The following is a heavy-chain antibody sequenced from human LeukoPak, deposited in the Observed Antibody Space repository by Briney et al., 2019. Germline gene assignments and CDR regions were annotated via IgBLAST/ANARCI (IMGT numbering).Heavy chain of an antibody. V-gene: IGHV3-30*02. CDR1: GFTFSSYG. D-gene: IGHD5-18*01. CDR3: AKKEGGGYSYGTIDY. Sequence: PGGSLRLSCAASGFTFSSYGMHWIRQAPGKGLEWVAFIRYDGSNKYYADSVKGRFTISRDNSKNTLYLQMNSLRAEDTAVYYCAKKEGGGYSYGTIDYWGQGTLVTVSS. J-gene: IGHJ4*02. CDR2: IRYDGSNK.